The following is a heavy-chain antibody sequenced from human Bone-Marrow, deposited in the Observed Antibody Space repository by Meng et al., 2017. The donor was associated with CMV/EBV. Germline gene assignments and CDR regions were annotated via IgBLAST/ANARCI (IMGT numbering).Heavy chain of an antibody. Sequence: ESLKISCAVYGGSFSGYYWGWIRQPPGKGLEWIGSIYYSGSTYYNPSLKSRVTISVDTSKNQFSLKLSSVTAADTAVYYCASRYVWGSYRYTPTWGQGTLVTVSS. J-gene: IGHJ5*02. CDR3: ASRYVWGSYRYTPT. D-gene: IGHD3-16*02. CDR2: IYYSGST. V-gene: IGHV4-34*01. CDR1: GGSFSGYY.